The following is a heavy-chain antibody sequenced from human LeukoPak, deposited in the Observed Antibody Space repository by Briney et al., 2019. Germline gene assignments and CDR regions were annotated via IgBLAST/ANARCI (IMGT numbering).Heavy chain of an antibody. J-gene: IGHJ6*02. CDR3: ARAGPYYDYGMDV. CDR1: GFTVSSDY. V-gene: IGHV3-66*01. CDR2: IYSGGST. Sequence: PGGSLRLSCVASGFTVSSDYMSWVRQAPRKGLEWVSVIYSGGSTYYADSVKGRFTISRDNSKNTLYLQMNSLRAEDTAVYYCARAGPYYDYGMDVWGQGTTVTVSS.